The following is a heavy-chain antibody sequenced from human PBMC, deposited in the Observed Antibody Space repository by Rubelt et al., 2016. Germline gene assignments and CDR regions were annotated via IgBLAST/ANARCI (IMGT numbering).Heavy chain of an antibody. CDR3: AKAGVAPARPAKDWFDP. V-gene: IGHV3-21*01. CDR2: ISSSSSYI. D-gene: IGHD2-2*01. J-gene: IGHJ5*02. Sequence: EVQLVESGGGLVQPVRSLRLSCTASGFTFGDYAMSWVRQAPGKGLEWVSSISSSSSYIYYADSVKGRFTISRDNAKNSLYLQMNSLRAEDTAVYYCAKAGVAPARPAKDWFDPWGQGTLVTVSS. CDR1: GFTFGDYA.